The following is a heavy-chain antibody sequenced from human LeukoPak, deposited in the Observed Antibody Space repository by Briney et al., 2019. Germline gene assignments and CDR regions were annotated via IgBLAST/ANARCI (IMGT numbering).Heavy chain of an antibody. V-gene: IGHV3-64*01. CDR3: ARDLDYYGSGSSIHWYYGMDV. CDR1: GFTFSDYI. Sequence: GGSLRLSCAASGFTFSDYIVHWVRQAPGKGLECVSVIRGNGGNTYYANSVKGRFTISRDNSKNTQYLQMGSLRFEDMAVYYCARDLDYYGSGSSIHWYYGMDVWGQGSTVTVSS. D-gene: IGHD3-10*01. J-gene: IGHJ6*02. CDR2: IRGNGGNT.